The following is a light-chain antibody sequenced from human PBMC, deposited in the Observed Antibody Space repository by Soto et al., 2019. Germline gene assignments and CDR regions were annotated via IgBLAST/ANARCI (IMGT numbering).Light chain of an antibody. Sequence: QSALTQPGSVSGSPGQSITISCTGTSSDVGTYDYVSWYQQYPGKAPKLMIFDVTNRPSGVSNRFSGSKSGNTASLTISGLQAEDEADYYCTSYTSTRTYVFGTGTKVTVL. CDR3: TSYTSTRTYV. CDR1: SSDVGTYDY. CDR2: DVT. V-gene: IGLV2-14*03. J-gene: IGLJ1*01.